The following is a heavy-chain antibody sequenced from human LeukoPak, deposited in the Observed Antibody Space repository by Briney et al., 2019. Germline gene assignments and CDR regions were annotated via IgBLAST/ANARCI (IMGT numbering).Heavy chain of an antibody. V-gene: IGHV4-34*01. CDR3: ARTGYYYDSSGYPPSY. CDR2: INHSGST. D-gene: IGHD3-22*01. J-gene: IGHJ4*02. Sequence: KPSETLSLTCTVSGGSISSYYWSWIRQPPGKGLEWIGEINHSGSTNYNPSLKSRVTISVDTSKNQFSLKLSSVTAADTAVYYCARTGYYYDSSGYPPSYWGQGTLVTVSS. CDR1: GGSISSYY.